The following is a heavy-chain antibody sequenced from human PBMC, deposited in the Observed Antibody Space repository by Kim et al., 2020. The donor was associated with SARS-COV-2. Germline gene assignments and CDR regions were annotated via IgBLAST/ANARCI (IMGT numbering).Heavy chain of an antibody. J-gene: IGHJ4*02. CDR2: IYPGDSDT. Sequence: GESLKISCKGSGYSFTSYWIGWVRQMPGKGLEWMGIIYPGDSDTRYSPSFQGQVTISADKSISTAYLQWSSLKASDTAMYYCARQTGHYYDSSGYLDYWGQGTLVTVSS. CDR1: GYSFTSYW. V-gene: IGHV5-51*01. D-gene: IGHD3-22*01. CDR3: ARQTGHYYDSSGYLDY.